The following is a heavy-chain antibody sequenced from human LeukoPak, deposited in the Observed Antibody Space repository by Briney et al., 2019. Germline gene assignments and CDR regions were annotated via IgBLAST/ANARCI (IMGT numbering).Heavy chain of an antibody. CDR1: GGSIGTDS. J-gene: IGHJ4*02. CDR3: ARGVYIAAAQYAY. CDR2: IYYSGTT. V-gene: IGHV4-59*01. D-gene: IGHD6-13*01. Sequence: PSETLSLTCTVSGGSIGTDSWNWIRQPPGKGLEWIGYIYYSGTTNYNPSLKSRVTISVDTSKNQFSLKLSSVTAADTAVYYCARGVYIAAAQYAYWGQGTLVTVSS.